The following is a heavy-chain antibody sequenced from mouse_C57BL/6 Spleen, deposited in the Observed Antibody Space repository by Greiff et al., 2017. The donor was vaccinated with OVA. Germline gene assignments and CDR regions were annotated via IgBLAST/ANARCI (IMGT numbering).Heavy chain of an antibody. CDR1: GYTFTSYW. D-gene: IGHD1-1*01. J-gene: IGHJ1*03. Sequence: VQLQQPGAELVMPGASVKLSCKASGYTFTSYWMHWVKQRPGQGLEWIGEIDPSDSYTNYNQKFKGKSTLTVDKSSSTAYMQLSSLTSEDSAVYYCARAFITQGYFDVWGTGTTVTVSS. CDR3: ARAFITQGYFDV. CDR2: IDPSDSYT. V-gene: IGHV1-69*01.